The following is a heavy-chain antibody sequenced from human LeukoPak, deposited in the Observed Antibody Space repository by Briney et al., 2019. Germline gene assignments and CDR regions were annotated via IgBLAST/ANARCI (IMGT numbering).Heavy chain of an antibody. CDR1: GFTFSNYG. J-gene: IGHJ6*03. Sequence: PGGSLRLSCVTSGFTFSNYGMHWVRQVPGKGLEWVAVISYDAKSNYHVDSVKGRFTISRDNAKNSLYLQMNSLRAEDTAVYYCARVYDSSGYYGLYYYYYYMDVWGKGTTVTVSS. V-gene: IGHV3-30*03. D-gene: IGHD3-22*01. CDR3: ARVYDSSGYYGLYYYYYYMDV. CDR2: ISYDAKSN.